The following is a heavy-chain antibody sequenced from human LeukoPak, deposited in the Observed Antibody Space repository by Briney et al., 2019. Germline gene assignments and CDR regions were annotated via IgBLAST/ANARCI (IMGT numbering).Heavy chain of an antibody. CDR2: IYYSRST. V-gene: IGHV4-59*01. D-gene: IGHD3-22*01. CDR3: ARARIKYYYDSSGYYYFDY. J-gene: IGHJ4*02. Sequence: KPSETLSLTCTVSGGSISSYYWSWIRQPPGKGLEWIGYIYYSRSTNYNPSLKSRVTISVDTSKNQFSLKLSSVTAADTAVYYCARARIKYYYDSSGYYYFDYWGQGTLVTVSS. CDR1: GGSISSYY.